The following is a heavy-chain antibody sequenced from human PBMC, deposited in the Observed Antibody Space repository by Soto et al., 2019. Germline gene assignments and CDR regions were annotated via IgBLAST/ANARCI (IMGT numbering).Heavy chain of an antibody. J-gene: IGHJ5*02. Sequence: SETLSLTCAVSGGSISSGGYSWSWIRQPPGKGLEWIGYIYHSGRTYYNPSLKSRVTISADTSKNQFSLKLISVTAADTAVYYCARQEYDTLFGVVTVGVGLNWFDPWGQGTLVTVSS. V-gene: IGHV4-30-2*03. D-gene: IGHD3-3*01. CDR3: ARQEYDTLFGVVTVGVGLNWFDP. CDR2: IYHSGRT. CDR1: GGSISSGGYS.